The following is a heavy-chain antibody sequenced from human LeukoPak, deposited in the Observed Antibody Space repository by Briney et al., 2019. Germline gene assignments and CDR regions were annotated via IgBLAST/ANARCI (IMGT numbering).Heavy chain of an antibody. CDR3: AKDYRYAIAAPGRQYNWFDR. V-gene: IGHV3-23*01. Sequence: PGVTLRLSCAASGFTFSSYAMIWVRQAPRKGLEWVTAISGSGGSTYYADSVKGRFTISRDDSKSTLYLQMNSLRAEDTAVYYCAKDYRYAIAAPGRQYNWFDRWGQGTRVTVSS. CDR1: GFTFSSYA. J-gene: IGHJ5*02. CDR2: ISGSGGST. D-gene: IGHD6-13*01.